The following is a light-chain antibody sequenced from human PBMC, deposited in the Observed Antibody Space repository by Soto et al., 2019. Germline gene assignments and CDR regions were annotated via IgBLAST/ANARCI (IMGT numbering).Light chain of an antibody. CDR1: QSVSSRY. V-gene: IGKV3-15*01. CDR2: DTS. J-gene: IGKJ5*01. CDR3: QQYNNWRSIS. Sequence: DIVLTQSPGTLSFSPGERATLSCRASQSVSSRYLAWYQHKPGQPPRLLIYDTSTRAAGIPARFSGSGSGTDFTLTISSLQSEDFAVYYCQQYNNWRSISFGQGTRLEI.